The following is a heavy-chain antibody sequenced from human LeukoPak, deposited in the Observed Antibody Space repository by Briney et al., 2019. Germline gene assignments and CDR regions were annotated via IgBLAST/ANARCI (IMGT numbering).Heavy chain of an antibody. D-gene: IGHD4-17*01. CDR3: TTDMTTVTTS. CDR2: IKSKIDGGTT. V-gene: IGHV3-15*01. Sequence: PSETLSLTCTVSGGSISSYYWSWVRQAPGKGLEWVGRIKSKIDGGTTDYAAPVKGRFTISRDDSKNTLYLQMNSLKTEDTAVYYCTTDMTTVTTSWGQGTLVTVSS. CDR1: GGSISSYY. J-gene: IGHJ4*02.